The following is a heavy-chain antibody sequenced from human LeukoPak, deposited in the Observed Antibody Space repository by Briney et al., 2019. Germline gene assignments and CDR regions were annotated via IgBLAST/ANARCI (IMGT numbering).Heavy chain of an antibody. Sequence: GGSLRLSCAASGFTFSSYGMPWVRQAPGKGLEWVAVISYDGSNKYYADSVKGRFTISRDNSKNTLYLQMNSLRAEDTAVYYCAKDMRIAAAGFDYWGQGTLVTISS. CDR1: GFTFSSYG. J-gene: IGHJ4*02. V-gene: IGHV3-30*18. D-gene: IGHD6-13*01. CDR3: AKDMRIAAAGFDY. CDR2: ISYDGSNK.